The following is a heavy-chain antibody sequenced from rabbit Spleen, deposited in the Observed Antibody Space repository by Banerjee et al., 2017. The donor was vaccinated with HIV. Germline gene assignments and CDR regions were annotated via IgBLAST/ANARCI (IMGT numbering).Heavy chain of an antibody. CDR3: SRDTSGGWSNWNL. CDR1: GFSFSSSYY. V-gene: IGHV1S40*01. Sequence: QSLEESGGDLVKPGASLTLTCTASGFSFSSSYYMCWVRQAPGKGLECIACIDTGSSGFTYFATWAKGRFTCSKTSSTTVDLKMTGLTVADTATYFCSRDTSGGWSNWNLWGPGTLVTVS. J-gene: IGHJ4*01. D-gene: IGHD1-1*01. CDR2: IDTGSSGFT.